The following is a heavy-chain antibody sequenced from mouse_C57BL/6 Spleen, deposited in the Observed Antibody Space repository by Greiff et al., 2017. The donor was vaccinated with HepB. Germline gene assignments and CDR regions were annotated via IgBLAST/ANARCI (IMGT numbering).Heavy chain of an antibody. Sequence: EVQLVESGGGLVKPGASLKLSCAASGFTFSSYSMSWVRQTPEKRLEWVATISDGGSYTYYPDNVKGRYTISRDNAKNNLDLQMSHLKSEDTAMYYCARGKRGRGDMDYWGQGTSVTVSS. CDR1: GFTFSSYS. D-gene: IGHD4-1*01. J-gene: IGHJ4*01. CDR3: ARGKRGRGDMDY. V-gene: IGHV5-4*01. CDR2: ISDGGSYT.